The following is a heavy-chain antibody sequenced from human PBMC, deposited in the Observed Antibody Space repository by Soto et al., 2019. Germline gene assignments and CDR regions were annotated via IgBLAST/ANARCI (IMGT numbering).Heavy chain of an antibody. CDR2: IIPILGIA. Sequence: QVQLVQSGAEVKKPGSSVKVSCKASGGTFSSYTISWVRQAPGQGLEWMGRIIPILGIANYAQKFQGRVTITADKSTSTAYMELSSLRAEDTAVYYCARFGRATIGGGFRFDPWGQGALVTVSS. V-gene: IGHV1-69*02. J-gene: IGHJ5*02. D-gene: IGHD1-26*01. CDR1: GGTFSSYT. CDR3: ARFGRATIGGGFRFDP.